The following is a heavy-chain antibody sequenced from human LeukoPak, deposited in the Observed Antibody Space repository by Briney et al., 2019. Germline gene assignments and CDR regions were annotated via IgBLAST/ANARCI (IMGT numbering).Heavy chain of an antibody. Sequence: ASVKVSCKASGYTFTSYGISWVRQAPGQGLEWMGWISAYNGNTNYAQKLQGRVTMTTDTSTSTAYMELRSLRSDDTAVYYCARDHRKAAYYYDSSGYYYFGYWGQGTLVTVSS. CDR1: GYTFTSYG. CDR2: ISAYNGNT. J-gene: IGHJ4*02. V-gene: IGHV1-18*01. CDR3: ARDHRKAAYYYDSSGYYYFGY. D-gene: IGHD3-22*01.